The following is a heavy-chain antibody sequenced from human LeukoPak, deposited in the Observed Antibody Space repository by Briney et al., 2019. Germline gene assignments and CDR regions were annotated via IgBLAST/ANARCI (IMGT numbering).Heavy chain of an antibody. CDR2: IWYNGSNK. J-gene: IGHJ6*02. V-gene: IGHV3-33*01. CDR1: GFTFSSYG. CDR3: ARSQLEWENYYYGMDV. D-gene: IGHD1-1*01. Sequence: GGSLRLSCAASGFTFSSYGMHWVRQAPGKGLEWVAVIWYNGSNKYYADSVKGRFTISRDNSKNTLYLQMNSLRAEDTAVYYCARSQLEWENYYYGMDVWGQGTTVTVSS.